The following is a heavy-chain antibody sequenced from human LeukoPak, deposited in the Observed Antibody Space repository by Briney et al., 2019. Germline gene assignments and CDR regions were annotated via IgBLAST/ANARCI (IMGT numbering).Heavy chain of an antibody. CDR2: IIPILGIA. CDR1: GYTFTSYG. CDR3: AREGITGTPGSGAFDI. V-gene: IGHV1-69*10. Sequence: GASVKVSCKASGYTFTSYGISWVRQAPGQGLEWMGWIIPILGIANYAQKFQGRVTITADKSTSTAYMELSSLRSEDTAVYYCAREGITGTPGSGAFDIWGQGTMVTVSS. D-gene: IGHD1-20*01. J-gene: IGHJ3*02.